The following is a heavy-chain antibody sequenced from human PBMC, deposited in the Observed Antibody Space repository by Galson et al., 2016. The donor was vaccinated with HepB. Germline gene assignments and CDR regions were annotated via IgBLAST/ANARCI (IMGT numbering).Heavy chain of an antibody. CDR3: ARAFYGPGALDF. CDR1: GGSITYFY. CDR2: IYYDGST. Sequence: LSLTCTVSGGSITYFYWTWIRQTPGKGLDWIGNIYYDGSTTYNPSLKSRLTISLDTSKNQFSLKMKSVTAADTAVYYCARAFYGPGALDFWGQGTLVTVSS. J-gene: IGHJ4*02. V-gene: IGHV4-59*01. D-gene: IGHD3-10*01.